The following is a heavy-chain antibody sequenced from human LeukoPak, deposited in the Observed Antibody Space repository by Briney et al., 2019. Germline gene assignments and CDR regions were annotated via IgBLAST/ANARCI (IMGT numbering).Heavy chain of an antibody. V-gene: IGHV3-21*01. J-gene: IGHJ4*02. Sequence: GGSLRLSCEASGFTFNTYSMNWARQAPGKGLEWVSSIDSSGGYMFYADSVKGRFTISRDNAKNSLYLQMNSLRAEDTALYYCARDKDVGATLFDYWGQGTLVTVSS. D-gene: IGHD1-26*01. CDR2: IDSSGGYM. CDR3: ARDKDVGATLFDY. CDR1: GFTFNTYS.